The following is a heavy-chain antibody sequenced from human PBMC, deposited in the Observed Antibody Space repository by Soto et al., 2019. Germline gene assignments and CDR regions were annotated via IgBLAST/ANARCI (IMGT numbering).Heavy chain of an antibody. V-gene: IGHV5-10-1*01. CDR2: IDPSDSYT. CDR1: GYSFTSCW. J-gene: IGHJ6*02. D-gene: IGHD6-19*01. Sequence: GESLKISCKGSGYSFTSCWISWVRQMPGKGLEWMGRIDPSDSYTNYSPSFQGHVTISADKSISTAYLQWSSLKASDTAMYYCARRGIAVAGTFHYYGVDVWGQGTTVTVSS. CDR3: ARRGIAVAGTFHYYGVDV.